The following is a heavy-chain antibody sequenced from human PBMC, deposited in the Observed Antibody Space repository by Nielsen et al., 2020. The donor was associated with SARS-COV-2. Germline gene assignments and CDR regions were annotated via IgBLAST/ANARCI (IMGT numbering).Heavy chain of an antibody. D-gene: IGHD1-26*01. CDR3: AADQVGATGGLDL. CDR2: IIVGSANT. CDR1: GFTLRSSA. J-gene: IGHJ6*02. V-gene: IGHV1-58*01. Sequence: SVQVSCKASGFTLRSSAVQWVRQTRGQGLEWLGWIIVGSANTNYAQKFRGRVTITGDMSTNTAQMELSSLRSEDTAVYYCAADQVGATGGLDLWGQGTTVMVSS.